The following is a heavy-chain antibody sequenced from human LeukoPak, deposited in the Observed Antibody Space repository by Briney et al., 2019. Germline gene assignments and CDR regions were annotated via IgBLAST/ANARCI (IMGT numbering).Heavy chain of an antibody. CDR3: AKDSYSSSSGYYYYGMDV. Sequence: GGSLRLSCAASGFTFSSYAMGWVHQAPGKGLEWVSAISGSGGSTYYADSVKGRFTISRDNSKNTLYLQMNSLRAEDTAVYYCAKDSYSSSSGYYYYGMDVWGQGTTVTVSS. J-gene: IGHJ6*02. D-gene: IGHD6-6*01. CDR2: ISGSGGST. V-gene: IGHV3-23*01. CDR1: GFTFSSYA.